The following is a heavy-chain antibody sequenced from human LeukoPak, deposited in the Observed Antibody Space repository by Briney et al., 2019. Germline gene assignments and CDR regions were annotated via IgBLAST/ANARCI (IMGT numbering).Heavy chain of an antibody. Sequence: SETLSLTCTVSGGSISSYYWSWIRQPPGKGLEWIGYIYYSGSTNHNPSLKSRVTISVDTSKNQFSLKLSSVTAADTAVYFCAKLGSSTVAFDHWGQGTLVTVSS. V-gene: IGHV4-59*01. J-gene: IGHJ4*02. D-gene: IGHD6-6*01. CDR2: IYYSGST. CDR3: AKLGSSTVAFDH. CDR1: GGSISSYY.